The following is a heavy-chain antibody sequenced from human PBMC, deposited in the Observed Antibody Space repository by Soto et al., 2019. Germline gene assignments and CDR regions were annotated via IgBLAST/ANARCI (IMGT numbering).Heavy chain of an antibody. CDR1: GGSISSGDYY. V-gene: IGHV4-30-4*01. CDR2: IYYTGST. Sequence: SETLSLTCTVSGGSISSGDYYWSWIRQPPGKGLEWIGYIYYTGSTYYNPSLQSRLAISVDTSKNQLSLKLSSVTAADTAVYYCARALDDSSGYYGGLGYWGQGTLVTVSS. D-gene: IGHD3-22*01. J-gene: IGHJ4*02. CDR3: ARALDDSSGYYGGLGY.